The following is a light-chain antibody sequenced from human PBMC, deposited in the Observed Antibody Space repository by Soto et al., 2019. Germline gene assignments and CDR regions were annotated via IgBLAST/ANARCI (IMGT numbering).Light chain of an antibody. V-gene: IGKV2-30*01. CDR3: MQGTHWPPYT. J-gene: IGKJ2*01. CDR2: KVS. Sequence: DVAMTQSPLSLPVTLGQPASISCRSSQSLTYSDGNTYLNWFHLRPGQSPRRLIYKVSNRDSGVPDRFSGIRSATDFTLIISRVEAEDVGVYYCMQGTHWPPYTFGQGTKLEIK. CDR1: QSLTYSDGNTY.